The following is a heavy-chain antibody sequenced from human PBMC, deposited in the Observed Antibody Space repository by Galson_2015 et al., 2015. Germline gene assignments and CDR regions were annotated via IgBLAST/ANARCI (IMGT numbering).Heavy chain of an antibody. CDR2: KSYDGSKK. Sequence: SLRLSCAASGFTFSTYGMYWVRQAPGKGLEWVAVKSYDGSKKYYADSVKGRFTISRDNSKNTLYLQMNSLRAEDTAVYYCARDPQDNSGWSCYFDYWGQGTLVTVSS. CDR1: GFTFSTYG. J-gene: IGHJ4*02. D-gene: IGHD6-19*01. V-gene: IGHV3-30*03. CDR3: ARDPQDNSGWSCYFDY.